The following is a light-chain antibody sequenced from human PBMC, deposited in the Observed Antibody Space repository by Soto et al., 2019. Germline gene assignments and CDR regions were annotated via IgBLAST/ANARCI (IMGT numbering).Light chain of an antibody. CDR3: CSYVGRSTVL. CDR2: DGS. J-gene: IGLJ2*01. V-gene: IGLV2-23*01. CDR1: SSGVGSYNF. Sequence: QSVLTQLASGCGSLGQSITISCTGTSSGVGSYNFVSWYQQRPGKAPKLIIFDGSKRPSGVYNRFSGSKSDSTASLTISGRQAEDEADYYCCSYVGRSTVLFGGGTKLTVL.